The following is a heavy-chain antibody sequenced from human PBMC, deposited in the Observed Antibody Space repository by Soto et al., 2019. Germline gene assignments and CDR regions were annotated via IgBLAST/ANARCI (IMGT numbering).Heavy chain of an antibody. CDR2: ISSTSSTI. D-gene: IGHD6-19*01. CDR3: ARVTDSSGWYWAFDI. CDR1: GFTFSSYS. Sequence: GGSLRLSCAASGFTFSSYSMNWVRQAPGKGLEWVSYISSTSSTIYFADSVKGRFTISRDNSKNTLYLQMNSLRAEDTAVYYCARVTDSSGWYWAFDIWGQGTMVTVSS. J-gene: IGHJ3*02. V-gene: IGHV3-48*01.